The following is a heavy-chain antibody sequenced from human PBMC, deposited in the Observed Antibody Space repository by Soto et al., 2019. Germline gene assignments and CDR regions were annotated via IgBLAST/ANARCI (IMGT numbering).Heavy chain of an antibody. V-gene: IGHV3-23*01. Sequence: EVQLLDSGGGLVQPGGYLRLSCAASGFTFSNYAMSWVRQARGRGLEWVSGVGGSGDSTYYADSGKGRFTISKDNSTATLYLQINSLRAEDTAVYYCAKSPLGSCSGGICYPPHYFDYWGQGTLVTVSS. CDR1: GFTFSNYA. D-gene: IGHD2-15*01. CDR2: VGGSGDST. J-gene: IGHJ4*02. CDR3: AKSPLGSCSGGICYPPHYFDY.